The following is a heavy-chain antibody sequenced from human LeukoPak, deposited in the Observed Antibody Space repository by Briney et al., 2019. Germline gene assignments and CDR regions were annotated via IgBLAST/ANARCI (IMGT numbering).Heavy chain of an antibody. Sequence: PGRSLRLSCAASGFTFSSYAMHWARQAPGKGLEWVAVISYDGSNKYYADSVKGRFTISRDNSKNTLYLQMNSLRAEDTAVYYCAKDAAASYDSSGYYFDYWGQGTLVTVSS. CDR3: AKDAAASYDSSGYYFDY. D-gene: IGHD3-22*01. J-gene: IGHJ4*02. CDR2: ISYDGSNK. V-gene: IGHV3-30-3*01. CDR1: GFTFSSYA.